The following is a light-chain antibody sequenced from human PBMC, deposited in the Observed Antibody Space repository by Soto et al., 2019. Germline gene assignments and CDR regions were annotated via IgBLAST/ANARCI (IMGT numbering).Light chain of an antibody. CDR3: QQRGNRPPWT. CDR2: DAS. J-gene: IGKJ1*01. CDR1: QSVGKY. V-gene: IGKV3-11*01. Sequence: IVLAHAPCILSFPRGEKATRSRRSSQSVGKYLVWYQQKPGQAPRLLIYDASNRATGIPARFSGSGSGTDFTLTISSLEPEDFAVYYCQQRGNRPPWTFGQGTKVDI.